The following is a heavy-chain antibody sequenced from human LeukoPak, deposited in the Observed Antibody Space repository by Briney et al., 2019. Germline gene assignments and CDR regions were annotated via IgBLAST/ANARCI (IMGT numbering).Heavy chain of an antibody. CDR1: GFTFSRYS. CDR3: ARDIGGWFDP. J-gene: IGHJ5*02. D-gene: IGHD4-23*01. Sequence: GGSLRLSCTVSGFTFSRYSMNWVRQAPGKGLEWVSSISTSSSYIYYADSVKGRFTISRDNARNSLYLQMNSLRAEDTAVYYCARDIGGWFDPWGQGTLVTVSS. CDR2: ISTSSSYI. V-gene: IGHV3-21*01.